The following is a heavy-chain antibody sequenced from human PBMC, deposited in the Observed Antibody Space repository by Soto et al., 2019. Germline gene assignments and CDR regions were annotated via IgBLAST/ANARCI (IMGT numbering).Heavy chain of an antibody. J-gene: IGHJ3*02. V-gene: IGHV4-31*03. CDR1: GGSISSGGYY. Sequence: QVQLQESGPGLVKPSQTLSLTCTVSGGSISSGGYYWSWIRQHPGTGLEWIGYIYYSGSTHYNPSLKSRVTISVDTSKNQFALKLSSLTAADTAVYYCARDKGYNWNYGAFDIWGQGTMVTVSS. CDR3: ARDKGYNWNYGAFDI. CDR2: IYYSGST. D-gene: IGHD1-7*01.